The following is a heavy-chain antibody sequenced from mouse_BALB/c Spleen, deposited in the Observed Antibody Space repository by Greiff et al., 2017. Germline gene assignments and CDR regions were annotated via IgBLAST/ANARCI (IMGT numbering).Heavy chain of an antibody. J-gene: IGHJ2*01. V-gene: IGHV3-8*02. Sequence: EVKLMESGPSLVKPSQTLSLTCSVTGDSITSGYWNWIRKFPGNKLEYMGYISYSGSTYYNPSLKSRISITRDTSKNQYYLQLNSVTTEDTATYYCARCYGSSYGYFDYWGQGTTLTVSS. CDR2: ISYSGST. CDR1: GDSITSGY. CDR3: ARCYGSSYGYFDY. D-gene: IGHD1-1*01.